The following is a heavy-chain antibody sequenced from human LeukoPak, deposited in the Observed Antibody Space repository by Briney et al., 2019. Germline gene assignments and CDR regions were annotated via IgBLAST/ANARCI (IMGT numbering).Heavy chain of an antibody. CDR2: ISYDGSNK. CDR3: ARGENYGDYVDYFDY. CDR1: GFTFSSYA. J-gene: IGHJ4*02. V-gene: IGHV3-30-3*01. D-gene: IGHD4-17*01. Sequence: GGSLRLSCAASGFTFSSYAMHWVRQAPGKGLEWVAVISYDGSNKYYADSVKGRFTFSRDNSKSTLYLQMNSLRAEDTAVYYCARGENYGDYVDYFDYWGQGTLVTVSS.